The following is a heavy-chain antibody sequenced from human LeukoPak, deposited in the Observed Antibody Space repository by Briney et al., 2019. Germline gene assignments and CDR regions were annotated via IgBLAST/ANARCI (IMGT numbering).Heavy chain of an antibody. V-gene: IGHV6-1*01. CDR3: AREEGYVWTD. J-gene: IGHJ4*02. Sequence: SQTLSLTCAISGDSVSSNSAAWNWIRQSPSRGLEWLGGAYYRSMWYNDYAVSVQSRININPDTSNNQFSLQLNSVTPEDTAVYYCAREEGYVWTDWGQGILVTVSS. CDR1: GDSVSSNSAA. D-gene: IGHD3-16*01. CDR2: AYYRSMWYN.